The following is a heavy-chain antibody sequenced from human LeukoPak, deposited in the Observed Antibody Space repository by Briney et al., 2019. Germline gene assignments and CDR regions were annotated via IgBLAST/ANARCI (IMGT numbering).Heavy chain of an antibody. J-gene: IGHJ4*02. Sequence: GGSLRLSCAASGFTFSSYAMSWVRQAPGKELEWVSAISGSGGSTYYADSVKGRFTISRDNSKNTLYLQMNSLRAEDTAVYYCAKGGDSSGYYYDLDYWGQGTLVTVSS. CDR3: AKGGDSSGYYYDLDY. CDR2: ISGSGGST. D-gene: IGHD3-22*01. CDR1: GFTFSSYA. V-gene: IGHV3-23*01.